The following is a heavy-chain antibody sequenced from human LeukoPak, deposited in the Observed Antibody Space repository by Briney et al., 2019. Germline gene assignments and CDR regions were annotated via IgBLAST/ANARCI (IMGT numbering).Heavy chain of an antibody. CDR2: IYTSGST. CDR1: GGSISSGSYY. V-gene: IGHV4-61*02. D-gene: IGHD3-10*01. J-gene: IGHJ4*02. CDR3: ARESGSYWDTTLDY. Sequence: SETLSLTCTVSGGSISSGSYYWSWIRQPAGKGLEWIGRIYTSGSTNYNPSLKSRVTISVDTSKNQFSLKLSSVTAADTAVYYCARESGSYWDTTLDYWGQGTLVTVSS.